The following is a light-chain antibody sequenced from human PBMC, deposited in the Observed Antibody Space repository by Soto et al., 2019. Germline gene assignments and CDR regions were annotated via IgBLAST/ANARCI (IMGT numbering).Light chain of an antibody. CDR3: QQRSNWPLT. CDR1: QGVSRK. V-gene: IGKV3-15*01. CDR2: GAS. Sequence: DIVMTQSPATLSVAPGERVTFSCRASQGVSRKLAWYQHKPGQAPRLLISGASTGATGIPARFSGSGSGTEFTLTISSLQSEDCAIYYCQQRSNWPLTFGAGTKVEIK. J-gene: IGKJ4*01.